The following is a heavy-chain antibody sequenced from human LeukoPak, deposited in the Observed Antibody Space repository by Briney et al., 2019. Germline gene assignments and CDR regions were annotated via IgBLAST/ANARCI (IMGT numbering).Heavy chain of an antibody. V-gene: IGHV3-30*18. J-gene: IGHJ4*02. CDR3: AKDRRRYCSGGSCYSDY. Sequence: GRSLRLSCAASGFTFSSYGMHWVRQAPGKGLEWVAVISYDGSNKYYADSVKGRFTISRDNSKNTLYLQMNSLRAEDTAVYYCAKDRRRYCSGGSCYSDYWGQGTLVTVSS. CDR2: ISYDGSNK. D-gene: IGHD2-15*01. CDR1: GFTFSSYG.